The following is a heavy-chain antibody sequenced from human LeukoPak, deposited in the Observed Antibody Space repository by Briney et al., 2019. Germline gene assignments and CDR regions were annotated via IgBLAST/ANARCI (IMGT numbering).Heavy chain of an antibody. Sequence: ASVKVSCKVSGYTLTDLSMHWVRQAPGKGLEWMGGFDPDNGETIYAQNFQGRVTMTDDTSTDTAYMELRSLTSDDTAVSYCAKVYYDSSGYSNWFDPWGQGTLVTVSS. CDR2: FDPDNGET. D-gene: IGHD3-22*01. J-gene: IGHJ5*02. V-gene: IGHV1-24*01. CDR3: AKVYYDSSGYSNWFDP. CDR1: GYTLTDLS.